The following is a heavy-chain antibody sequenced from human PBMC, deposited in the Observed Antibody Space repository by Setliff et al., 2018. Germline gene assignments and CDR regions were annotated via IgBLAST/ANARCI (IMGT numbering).Heavy chain of an antibody. CDR3: ARDGVYYAMDV. J-gene: IGHJ6*02. Sequence: PGGSLRLSCAASGLSFSGPYMSWVRQAPGKGLEWVSKISGSGTTIYYADSVRGRFTISRDNAKNSLFLQMNSLRVEDTAVYYCARDGVYYAMDVWGQGTTVTVSS. V-gene: IGHV3-11*04. CDR1: GLSFSGPY. D-gene: IGHD1-20*01. CDR2: ISGSGTTI.